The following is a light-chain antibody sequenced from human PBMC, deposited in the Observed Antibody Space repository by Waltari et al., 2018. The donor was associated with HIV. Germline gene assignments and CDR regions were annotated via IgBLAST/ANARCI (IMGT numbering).Light chain of an antibody. V-gene: IGKV1-5*01. Sequence: DIQMTQSPSTLSASVGDRVTITCRASQKISSWLAWYQQRPGKAPNLLIYQASTLQGGVPSRFSGSGYGTDFTLTINRLQSDDFGTYYCQQYDTFPYTFGPGTNLEIK. J-gene: IGKJ2*01. CDR1: QKISSW. CDR3: QQYDTFPYT. CDR2: QAS.